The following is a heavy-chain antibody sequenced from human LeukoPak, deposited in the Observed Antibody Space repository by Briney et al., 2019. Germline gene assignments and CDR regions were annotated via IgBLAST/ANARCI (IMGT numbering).Heavy chain of an antibody. V-gene: IGHV3-53*01. CDR2: IYPDGRT. Sequence: PGGSLRLSCAASGFTLATYSMNWVRQAPGKGLEWVSVIYPDGRTYYADSVKGRFTISRDNPKNTLYLQMNSLRVEDTAVYYCARADYGYGDWGQGTLVTVSS. CDR3: ARADYGYGD. J-gene: IGHJ4*02. D-gene: IGHD5-18*01. CDR1: GFTLATYS.